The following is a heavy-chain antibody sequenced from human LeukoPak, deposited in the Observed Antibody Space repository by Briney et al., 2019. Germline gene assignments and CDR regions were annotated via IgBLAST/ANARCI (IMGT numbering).Heavy chain of an antibody. J-gene: IGHJ4*02. D-gene: IGHD3-10*01. V-gene: IGHV1-18*01. Sequence: ASVKVSCKASGYTFSSYGISWVRQAPGQGLAWMGWISTHNGNTNYAQKVQGRVTMTTDTSTSTAYMELRSLRSDDTALYYCAREETYGSGSPPDYWGQGTLVTVSS. CDR1: GYTFSSYG. CDR3: AREETYGSGSPPDY. CDR2: ISTHNGNT.